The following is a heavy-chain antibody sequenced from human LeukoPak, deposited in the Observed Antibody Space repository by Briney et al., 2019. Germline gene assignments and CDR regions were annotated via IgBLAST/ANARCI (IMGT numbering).Heavy chain of an antibody. CDR1: GYTFTSHA. CDR3: ARGAYNWNDVWSYYYYYYMDV. J-gene: IGHJ6*03. Sequence: ASVKVSCKASGYTFTSHAMNWVRQAPGQGLEWMGWISAYNGNTNYAQKLQGRVTMTTDTSTSTAYMELRSLRSDDTAVYYCARGAYNWNDVWSYYYYYYMDVWGKGTTVTISS. D-gene: IGHD1-1*01. V-gene: IGHV1-18*01. CDR2: ISAYNGNT.